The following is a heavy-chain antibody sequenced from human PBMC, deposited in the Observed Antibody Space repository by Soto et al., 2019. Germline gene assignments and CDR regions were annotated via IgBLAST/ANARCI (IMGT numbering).Heavy chain of an antibody. CDR1: GVTFNNHA. J-gene: IGHJ4*02. D-gene: IGHD3-3*01. Sequence: EVHLLESGGGLVQPGESLRLSCAVSGVTFNNHAMSWVRQSPGRGLEWVSGISGSGRDTYYADSVKGRFTISRDDSKNTLYLQMNSLRAEDTAVYCCARRIKIFGVAFVSDYFDSWGQGTHVTVSS. CDR2: ISGSGRDT. V-gene: IGHV3-23*01. CDR3: ARRIKIFGVAFVSDYFDS.